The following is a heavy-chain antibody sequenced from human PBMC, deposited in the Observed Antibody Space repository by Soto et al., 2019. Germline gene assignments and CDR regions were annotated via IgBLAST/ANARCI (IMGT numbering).Heavy chain of an antibody. J-gene: IGHJ4*02. V-gene: IGHV3-33*01. Sequence: QVRLVESGGGVVQPGRSLRLSCAASGFTFSNYGMHWVRQAPGKGLEWVAVMWYDGSKGYYADSVKARFNISRDNSQNATHLQMNATRAEETAVYYCARDPGESSGGWWLYVDDWGQGTVVAVSS. CDR2: MWYDGSKG. CDR3: ARDPGESSGGWWLYVDD. CDR1: GFTFSNYG. D-gene: IGHD2-15*01.